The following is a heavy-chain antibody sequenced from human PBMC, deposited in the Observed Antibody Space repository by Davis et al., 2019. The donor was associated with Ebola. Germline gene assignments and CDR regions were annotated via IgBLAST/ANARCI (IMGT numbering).Heavy chain of an antibody. D-gene: IGHD3-22*01. CDR1: GFTLSSYT. Sequence: GESLKISCAASGFTLSSYTMNWVRQAPGKGLEWVANIKQDGSEKYYVDSVKGRFTISRDNSKNTLYLQMNSLRAEDTAVYYCARHGSSYYDMNYVYWGQGTLVTVSS. V-gene: IGHV3-7*01. CDR3: ARHGSSYYDMNYVY. CDR2: IKQDGSEK. J-gene: IGHJ4*02.